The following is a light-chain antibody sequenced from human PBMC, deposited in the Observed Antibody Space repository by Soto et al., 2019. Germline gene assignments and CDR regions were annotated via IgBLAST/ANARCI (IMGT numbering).Light chain of an antibody. CDR2: GNN. CDR1: SSNIRSNT. J-gene: IGLJ3*02. CDR3: ATWDDSLNGRV. V-gene: IGLV1-44*01. Sequence: QSILTQPPSASGTPGQRVTISCSGSSSNIRSNTVNWYQQLPGTAPKLLIYGNNQRPSGVPDRFSASESGTSASLAISGLQSDDEADDYCATWDDSLNGRVFGGGTKLTVL.